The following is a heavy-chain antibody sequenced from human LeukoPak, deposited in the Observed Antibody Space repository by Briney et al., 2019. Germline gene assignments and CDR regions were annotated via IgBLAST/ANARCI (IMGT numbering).Heavy chain of an antibody. CDR1: GYTFTSYG. D-gene: IGHD3-10*01. J-gene: IGHJ5*02. CDR2: SIPIFGTA. CDR3: ARDNILYYYGSGSRGAWFDP. V-gene: IGHV1-18*01. Sequence: ASVKASCKASGYTFTSYGISWVRQPPGQGLEWMGGSIPIFGTANYAQKLQGRVTMTTDTSTSTAYMELRSLRSDDTAVYYCARDNILYYYGSGSRGAWFDPWGQGTLVTVSS.